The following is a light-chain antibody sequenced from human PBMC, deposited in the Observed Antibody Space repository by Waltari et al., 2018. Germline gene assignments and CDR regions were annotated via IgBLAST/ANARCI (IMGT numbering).Light chain of an antibody. CDR3: MQGTHWPWT. V-gene: IGKV2-30*02. CDR2: RVS. Sequence: EVVMTQSPLSLPVTLGPPAPISRSPPQSLVHSDGNTYLNWFQQRPGQSPRRLFYRVSNRDSGVPDRFSGSGSGTDFTLKISRVEAEDVGVYYCMQGTHWPWTFGQGTKVEIK. J-gene: IGKJ1*01. CDR1: QSLVHSDGNTY.